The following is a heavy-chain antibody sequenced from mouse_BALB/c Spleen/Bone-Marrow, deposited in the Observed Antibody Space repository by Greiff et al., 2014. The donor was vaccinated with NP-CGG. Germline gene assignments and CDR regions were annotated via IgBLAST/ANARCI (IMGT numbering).Heavy chain of an antibody. CDR2: INPYNDGT. J-gene: IGHJ2*01. D-gene: IGHD2-4*01. V-gene: IGHV1-14*01. Sequence: EVQLQESGPELVKPGASVKMSCKASGYTFTSYVMHWVKQKPGQGLEWIGYINPYNDGTTYNEKFKGKATLTSDKSSSTAYMELSSLTSEDSAVYCCARGNYYDYDYFDYWGQGTTLTVSS. CDR3: ARGNYYDYDYFDY. CDR1: GYTFTSYV.